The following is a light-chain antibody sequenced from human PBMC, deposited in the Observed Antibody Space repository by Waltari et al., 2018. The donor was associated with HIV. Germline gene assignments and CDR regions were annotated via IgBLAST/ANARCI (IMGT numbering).Light chain of an antibody. V-gene: IGLV1-40*01. Sequence: QSALTQPPSVSGAPGQRVTISCTGSSANIGAGYDVHWYQQVPGTAPKLLIYGNGNRPSGVPDRFSGSKSGTSASLAVTGLQAEDEADYYYQSYDSSLSGGVFGGGTKLTVL. CDR1: SANIGAGYD. CDR2: GNG. J-gene: IGLJ3*02. CDR3: QSYDSSLSGGV.